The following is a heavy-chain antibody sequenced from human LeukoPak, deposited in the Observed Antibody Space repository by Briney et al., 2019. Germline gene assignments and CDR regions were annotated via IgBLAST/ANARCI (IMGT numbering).Heavy chain of an antibody. Sequence: GESLKISFKGSGXTFTNYWIAWVRQMPGKGVEWMGIIYAGDSDTRYSPSFQGQVTISADRSISTAYLQWSSLKASDTAMYYCARRVDSGFSFDFWGQGTLVTVSS. J-gene: IGHJ4*02. CDR2: IYAGDSDT. CDR3: ARRVDSGFSFDF. D-gene: IGHD3-22*01. CDR1: GXTFTNYW. V-gene: IGHV5-51*01.